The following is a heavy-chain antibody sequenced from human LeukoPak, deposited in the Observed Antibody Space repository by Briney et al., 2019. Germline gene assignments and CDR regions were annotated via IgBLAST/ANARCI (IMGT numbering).Heavy chain of an antibody. V-gene: IGHV1-18*01. CDR2: ISAYNGNT. CDR3: ARAPLIRGIAARQYYYYYYMDV. D-gene: IGHD6-6*01. J-gene: IGHJ6*03. Sequence: ASVRVSCKASGYTFTSYGISWVRQAPGQGLEWMGWISAYNGNTNYAQKLQGRVTMTTDTSTSTAYMELGSLRSDDTAVYYCARAPLIRGIAARQYYYYYYMDVWGKGTTVTVSS. CDR1: GYTFTSYG.